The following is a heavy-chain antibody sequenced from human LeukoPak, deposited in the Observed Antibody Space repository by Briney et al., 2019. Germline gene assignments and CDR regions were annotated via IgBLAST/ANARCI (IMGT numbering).Heavy chain of an antibody. CDR1: GFIFSSYA. V-gene: IGHV3-64*01. CDR2: ISSNGGSK. CDR3: ARDSRPSDFWSGYYTSFDY. J-gene: IGHJ4*02. D-gene: IGHD3-3*01. Sequence: GGSLRLSCAASGFIFSSYAMHWVRQAPGKGLEYASGISSNGGSKDYANSVKGRFTISRDNSKNTLYLQMGSLRPEDVAVYYCARDSRPSDFWSGYYTSFDYWGQGILVTVSS.